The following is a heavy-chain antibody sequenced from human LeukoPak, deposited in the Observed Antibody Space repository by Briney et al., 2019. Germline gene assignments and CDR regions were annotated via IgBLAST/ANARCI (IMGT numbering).Heavy chain of an antibody. J-gene: IGHJ4*02. D-gene: IGHD3-22*01. CDR2: MSYSGST. CDR1: GGSITSSSYS. V-gene: IGHV4-39*07. Sequence: SETLSLTCTVSGGSITSSSYSWGWIRQPPGKGLEWIASMSYSGSTYYNPSLKSRVTISVDTSRNQFSLKLSSVTAADTAVYYCARDTYYYDSSGYWADYWGEGTLVTVSS. CDR3: ARDTYYYDSSGYWADY.